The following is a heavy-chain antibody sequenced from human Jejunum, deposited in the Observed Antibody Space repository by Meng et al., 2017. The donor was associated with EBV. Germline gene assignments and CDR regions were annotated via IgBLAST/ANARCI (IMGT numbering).Heavy chain of an antibody. V-gene: IGHV1-18*01. CDR1: GYTFTNYG. D-gene: IGHD2-15*01. CDR3: TILSHCDGGICYSYDY. J-gene: IGHJ4*02. Sequence: QVQLVQSGAEVNEPGASVNVSCKASGYTFTNYGVSWVRQAPGQGLEWMGWISAYNGNTDYAQKLQGRVTMTTDTPTSTAYMELRSLRSDDTAVYYCTILSHCDGGICYSYDYWGQGTLVTVSS. CDR2: ISAYNGNT.